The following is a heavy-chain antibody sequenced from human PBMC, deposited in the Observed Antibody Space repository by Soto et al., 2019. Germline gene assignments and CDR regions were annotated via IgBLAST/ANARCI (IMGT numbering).Heavy chain of an antibody. CDR2: ISSSGGST. J-gene: IGHJ4*02. CDR3: AKSLPWGGISMRVVVPFDY. V-gene: IGHV3-23*01. Sequence: GGSLRLSCAASGFTFSSYAMSWVRQAPGKGLEWVSAISSSGGSTYYADSVKGRFTISRDNSKNTLYLQMNSLRAEDTAVYSCAKSLPWGGISMRVVVPFDYWGQGTLVTVSS. D-gene: IGHD3-22*01. CDR1: GFTFSSYA.